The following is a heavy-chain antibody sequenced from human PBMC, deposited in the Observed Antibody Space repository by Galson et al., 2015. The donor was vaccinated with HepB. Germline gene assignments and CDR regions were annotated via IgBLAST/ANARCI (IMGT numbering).Heavy chain of an antibody. J-gene: IGHJ3*01. CDR1: GFNFNYYA. CDR3: VEEDILAGFLVGNFHV. D-gene: IGHD3-9*01. V-gene: IGHV3-64D*06. Sequence: SLRLSCAASGFNFNYYAMHWVRQAPGKGLEYLSGISNNGVGTHYADSVKGRFTISRDNFKKNLNLQMSSLRTEDTALYYCVEEDILAGFLVGNFHVWGQGTMVTVSS. CDR2: ISNNGVGT.